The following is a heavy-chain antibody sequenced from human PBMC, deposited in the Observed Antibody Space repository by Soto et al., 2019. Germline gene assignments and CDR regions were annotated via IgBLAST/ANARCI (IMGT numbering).Heavy chain of an antibody. CDR1: GFTFGDYA. Sequence: EVQLVESGGGLVQPGRSLRLSCAASGFTFGDYAMQWVRQAPGKGLEWVSAISWNSGSIDYADSVKGRFTISRDNAKNSLYLQMNSLRAEDTALYYCAKDLYDSSGRDYWGQGTLVTVSS. J-gene: IGHJ4*02. CDR3: AKDLYDSSGRDY. CDR2: ISWNSGSI. D-gene: IGHD3-22*01. V-gene: IGHV3-9*01.